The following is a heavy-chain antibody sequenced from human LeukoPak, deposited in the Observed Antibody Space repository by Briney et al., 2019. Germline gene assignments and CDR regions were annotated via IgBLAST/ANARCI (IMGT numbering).Heavy chain of an antibody. J-gene: IGHJ4*02. D-gene: IGHD2-15*01. CDR1: GFTFSTHA. CDR2: ISENGDNT. CDR3: VSHGCGGTCYSSFDY. Sequence: GGSLRLSCAASGFTFSTHAMSWVRQAPGKGLEWVSAISENGDNTYYAGSVKGRFTISRDNSRDSLYLQMNGLRAEDTALYYCVSHGCGGTCYSSFDYWGQGTLVTVSS. V-gene: IGHV3-23*01.